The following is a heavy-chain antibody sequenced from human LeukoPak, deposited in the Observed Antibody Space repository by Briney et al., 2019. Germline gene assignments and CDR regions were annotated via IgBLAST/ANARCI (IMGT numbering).Heavy chain of an antibody. CDR2: ISYDGSNK. D-gene: IGHD6-19*01. V-gene: IGHV3-30-3*01. Sequence: SLRLSCAASGFTFSSYAMHWVRQAPGKGLEWVAVISYDGSNKYYADSVKGRFTISRDNAKNSLYLQMNSLRAEDTAVYYCARGAVAGDYWGQGTLVTVSS. J-gene: IGHJ4*02. CDR1: GFTFSSYA. CDR3: ARGAVAGDY.